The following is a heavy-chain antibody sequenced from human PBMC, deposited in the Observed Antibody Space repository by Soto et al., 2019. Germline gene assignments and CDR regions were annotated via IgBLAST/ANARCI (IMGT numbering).Heavy chain of an antibody. CDR3: ARYQRNNWNDPDDACDI. D-gene: IGHD1-20*01. CDR1: GFTFSSYS. CDR2: ISSSSSSI. Sequence: GGSLRLSCAASGFTFSSYSMNWVRQAPGKGLEWVSSISSSSSSIYYADSVKGRFTISRDNAKISLYLQMTSLRAEDKAVYYCARYQRNNWNDPDDACDIWGQGTMVTVSS. J-gene: IGHJ3*02. V-gene: IGHV3-21*01.